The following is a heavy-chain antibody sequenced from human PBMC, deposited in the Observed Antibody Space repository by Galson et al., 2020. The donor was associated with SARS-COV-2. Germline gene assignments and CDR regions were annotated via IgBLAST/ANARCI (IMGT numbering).Heavy chain of an antibody. CDR1: GGSISSGGYY. Sequence: SLTCTVSGGSISSGGYYWSWIRQHQGKGLEWIEYIYYSGSTYYNPSLKSRVTISVDTSKNQFSLKLSSVTAADTAVYYCARVRITMVRGERWFDPWGQGTLVTVSS. V-gene: IGHV4-31*03. J-gene: IGHJ5*02. CDR3: ARVRITMVRGERWFDP. D-gene: IGHD3-10*01. CDR2: IYYSGST.